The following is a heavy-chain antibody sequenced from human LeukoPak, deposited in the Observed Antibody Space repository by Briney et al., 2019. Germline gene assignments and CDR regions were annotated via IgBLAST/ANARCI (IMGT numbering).Heavy chain of an antibody. J-gene: IGHJ3*02. D-gene: IGHD3-10*01. V-gene: IGHV3-21*01. CDR2: ISSSSSYI. Sequence: GGALRLSCAASGFTFSSYSMNWVRQAPGKGLEWVTYISSSSSYIYYADSVKGRFTISRDNAKNSLYLQMNSLRAEDTAVYYCARDRSGSYGSGRNAFDIWGQGTMVTVSS. CDR3: ARDRSGSYGSGRNAFDI. CDR1: GFTFSSYS.